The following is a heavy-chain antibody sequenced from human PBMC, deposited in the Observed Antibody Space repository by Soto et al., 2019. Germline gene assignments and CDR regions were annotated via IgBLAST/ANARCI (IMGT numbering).Heavy chain of an antibody. V-gene: IGHV3-30-3*01. CDR1: GFTFSSYA. CDR3: ARESGSSRYYYYGMDV. J-gene: IGHJ6*02. CDR2: ISYDGSNK. D-gene: IGHD6-6*01. Sequence: VGSLRLSCAASGFTFSSYAMHWVRQAPGKGLEWVAVISYDGSNKYYADSVKGRFTISRDNSKNTLYLQMNSLRAEDTAVYYCARESGSSRYYYYGMDVWGQGTTVTVSS.